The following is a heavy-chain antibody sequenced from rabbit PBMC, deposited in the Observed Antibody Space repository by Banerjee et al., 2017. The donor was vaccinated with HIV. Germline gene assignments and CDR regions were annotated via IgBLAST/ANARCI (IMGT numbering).Heavy chain of an antibody. Sequence: QSLEESGGDLVKPGASLTLTCTASGFTLSSSYWMCWVRQAPGKGLEWIACIDAGSSGSTYYASWAKGRFTISKTSSTTVTLQMTSLTAADTATYFCARDPYAGGGDIFNLWGPGTLVTVS. J-gene: IGHJ4*01. D-gene: IGHD4-2*01. CDR2: IDAGSSGST. CDR3: ARDPYAGGGDIFNL. V-gene: IGHV1S40*01. CDR1: GFTLSSSYW.